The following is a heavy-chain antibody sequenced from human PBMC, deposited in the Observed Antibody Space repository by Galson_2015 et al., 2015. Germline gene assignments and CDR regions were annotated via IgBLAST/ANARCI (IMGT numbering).Heavy chain of an antibody. J-gene: IGHJ4*02. CDR1: GFTFSSYA. CDR3: AKGGNSVTEGIDY. CDR2: ISGSGGST. Sequence: SLRLSCAASGFTFSSYAMTWVRQAPGKGLEWVSTISGSGGSTYYADSVKGRFTISRDNSKNTLYLQMNSLRAEDPAVYYCAKGGNSVTEGIDYWGQGTLVTVSS. D-gene: IGHD2/OR15-2a*01. V-gene: IGHV3-23*01.